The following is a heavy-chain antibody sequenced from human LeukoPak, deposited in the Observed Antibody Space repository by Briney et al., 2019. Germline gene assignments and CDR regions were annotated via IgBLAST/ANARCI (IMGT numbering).Heavy chain of an antibody. CDR2: IYTSGST. V-gene: IGHV4-4*07. J-gene: IGHJ5*02. Sequence: SETLSLTCTVSGYSISSGYYWGWIRQPAGKGLEWIGRIYTSGSTNYNPSLKSRVTMSVDTSKNQFSLKLSSVTAADTAVYYCARDFPPVNGSGDDWFDPWGQGTLVTVSS. D-gene: IGHD3-10*01. CDR3: ARDFPPVNGSGDDWFDP. CDR1: GYSISSGYY.